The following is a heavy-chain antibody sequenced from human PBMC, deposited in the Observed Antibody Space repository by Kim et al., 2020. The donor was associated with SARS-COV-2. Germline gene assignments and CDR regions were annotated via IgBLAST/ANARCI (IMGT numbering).Heavy chain of an antibody. CDR2: ISADGSNT. CDR1: AFRFEDYA. Sequence: GGSLRLSCVASAFRFEDYAIQWVRQVPGKGLEWISLISADGSNTNYADSVKGRFTVSRDNNKNSVSLQMNSLRKEDTAFYYCAKDICSSTSCPYYYYYGMDVGGQGTTVSVPS. V-gene: IGHV3-43*02. CDR3: AKDICSSTSCPYYYYYGMDV. J-gene: IGHJ6*02. D-gene: IGHD2-2*01.